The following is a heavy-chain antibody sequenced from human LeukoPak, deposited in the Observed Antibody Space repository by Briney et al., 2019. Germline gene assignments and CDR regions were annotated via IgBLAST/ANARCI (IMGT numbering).Heavy chain of an antibody. J-gene: IGHJ4*02. Sequence: PSETLSLTCTVSGGSISSHYWTWIRQPPGKGLEWIGYIHHSGSTNYNPSLKSRVTISLDTSKSQFSLKLSSVTAVDTAVYYCAREGSRWVDFEFWGQGTLVTVSS. D-gene: IGHD1-26*01. CDR2: IHHSGST. CDR3: AREGSRWVDFEF. CDR1: GGSISSHY. V-gene: IGHV4-59*11.